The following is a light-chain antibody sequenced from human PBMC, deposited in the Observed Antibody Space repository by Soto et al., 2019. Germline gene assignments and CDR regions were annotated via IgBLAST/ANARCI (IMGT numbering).Light chain of an antibody. Sequence: EIVLTQSPATLSVSPGERATLSCRASQSVNNNLAWYQQKPGQAPRLLIYAASTRAAAVPDRFTGSGSGTDFALTISRLEPEDFGVYYCQQYGDSPLTSGPGTKVDI. J-gene: IGKJ3*01. CDR2: AAS. V-gene: IGKV3-20*01. CDR1: QSVNNN. CDR3: QQYGDSPLT.